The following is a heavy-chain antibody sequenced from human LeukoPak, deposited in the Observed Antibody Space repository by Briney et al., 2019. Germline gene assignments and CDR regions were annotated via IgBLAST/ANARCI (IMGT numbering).Heavy chain of an antibody. CDR3: ARDVGYFRFDY. J-gene: IGHJ4*02. CDR1: GFTVSSNY. D-gene: IGHD5-18*01. Sequence: SGGSLRLSCAASGFTVSSNYMSWVRQAPGKGLEWVANIKEDGSDKYYVDSVKGRFTISRDNAKNSLYLQMNNLRAEDTAVYYCARDVGYFRFDYWGQGTLVTVSS. CDR2: IKEDGSDK. V-gene: IGHV3-7*01.